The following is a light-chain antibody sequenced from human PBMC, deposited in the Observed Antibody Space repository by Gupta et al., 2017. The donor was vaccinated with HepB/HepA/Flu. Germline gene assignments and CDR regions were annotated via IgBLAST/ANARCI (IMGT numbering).Light chain of an antibody. J-gene: IGKJ1*01. CDR1: QSLLHTNGYNY. Sequence: DIVMSQSSLSLLVTPGEPASIPCGSSQSLLHTNGYNYLDWYLQKPGQSPRLLIYLGSNRASGVPDRFSGSGSGTDFTLKISRVEAEDVGVYYCMQALQTPWAFGQGTKVEIK. V-gene: IGKV2-28*01. CDR3: MQALQTPWA. CDR2: LGS.